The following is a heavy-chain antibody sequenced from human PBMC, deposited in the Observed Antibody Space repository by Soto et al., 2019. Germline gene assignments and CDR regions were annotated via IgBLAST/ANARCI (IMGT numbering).Heavy chain of an antibody. D-gene: IGHD6-6*01. J-gene: IGHJ4*02. CDR2: TFYSGSST. CDR3: ASSSPFHY. Sequence: PSETLSLTCSVSGGSISNSYWSWIRQPPGKGLEWIGYTFYSGSSTNYNPSLKSRVTISVDTSKNQFSLKLTSVTAADTGVYYCASSSPFHYWGPGILVTVSS. CDR1: GGSISNSY. V-gene: IGHV4-59*08.